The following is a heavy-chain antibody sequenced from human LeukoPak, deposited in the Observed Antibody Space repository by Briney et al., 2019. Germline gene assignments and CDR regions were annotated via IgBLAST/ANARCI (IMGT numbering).Heavy chain of an antibody. D-gene: IGHD4-17*01. Sequence: PGGSLRLSCAASGFTFSSYSMNWVRQAPGKGLEWVSYIGSSSSTIYYADSVKGRFTISRDNAKNSLYLQMNSLRAEDTAVYYCARVYGKTVTSYYWGRGTLVTVSS. V-gene: IGHV3-48*01. CDR1: GFTFSSYS. CDR3: ARVYGKTVTSYY. CDR2: IGSSSSTI. J-gene: IGHJ4*02.